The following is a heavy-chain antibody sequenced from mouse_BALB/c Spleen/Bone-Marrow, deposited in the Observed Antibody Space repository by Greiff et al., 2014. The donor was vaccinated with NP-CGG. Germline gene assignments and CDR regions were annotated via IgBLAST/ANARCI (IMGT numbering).Heavy chain of an antibody. CDR3: ARPSYYGNAMDY. J-gene: IGHJ4*01. CDR1: GFTFSSYA. V-gene: IGHV5-9-1*01. CDR2: ISSGGSYT. Sequence: EVMLVESGGDLVKPGGSLKLSCAASGFTFSSYAMSWVRQTPEKRLEWVATISSGGSYTYYLDSVKGRFTISRDNAKNTLYLQTSSLSSEDTAMYYCARPSYYGNAMDYWGQGTSVTVSS. D-gene: IGHD2-10*01.